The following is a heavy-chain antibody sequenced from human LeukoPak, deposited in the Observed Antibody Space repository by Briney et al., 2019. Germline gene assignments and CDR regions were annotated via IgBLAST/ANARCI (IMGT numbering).Heavy chain of an antibody. J-gene: IGHJ4*02. CDR3: ARGVWAPFDS. CDR2: IKQDGSEK. Sequence: QPGGSLRLSCAASGLSLSNYWMNWVRQAPGKGLEWVANIKQDGSEKNYVDSVKGRFSISRDNAKNSLILQMNSLRDEDTAVYYCARGVWAPFDSWGQGTLVSVSS. CDR1: GLSLSNYW. V-gene: IGHV3-7*01. D-gene: IGHD7-27*01.